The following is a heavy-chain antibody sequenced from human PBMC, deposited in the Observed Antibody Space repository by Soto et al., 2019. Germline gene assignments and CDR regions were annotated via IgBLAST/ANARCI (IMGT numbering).Heavy chain of an antibody. CDR2: SDPSDSQT. V-gene: IGHV5-10-1*01. Sequence: GESLKISCKGSGYTFTSYWISWVRQMPGKGLEWMRRSDPSDSQTNYSPSFQGRVIISADTSITTAYLQWSSLTASDTAIYYCARSLHAYWKGWFDPWGQGTLVTVSS. D-gene: IGHD3-16*01. J-gene: IGHJ5*02. CDR3: ARSLHAYWKGWFDP. CDR1: GYTFTSYW.